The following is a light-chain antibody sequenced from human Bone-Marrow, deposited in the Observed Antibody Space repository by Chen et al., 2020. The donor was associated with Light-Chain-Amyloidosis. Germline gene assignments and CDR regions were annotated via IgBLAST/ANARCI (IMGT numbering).Light chain of an antibody. Sequence: QPALTQPPSVSGAPGQPLTISGTGTSTDVGNYNLVSWYQRHPGKAPKLIIFEDNKRPSGVPSRFSGSRSGYTASLTISGLQAEDESDYYCCSYAGSQIFVFGTGSRVTVL. CDR1: STDVGNYNL. V-gene: IGLV2-23*01. J-gene: IGLJ1*01. CDR2: EDN. CDR3: CSYAGSQIFV.